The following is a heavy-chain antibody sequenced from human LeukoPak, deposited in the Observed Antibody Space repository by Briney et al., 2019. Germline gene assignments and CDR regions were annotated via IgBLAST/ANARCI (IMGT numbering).Heavy chain of an antibody. CDR1: GGSISSYY. CDR2: IYYSGST. CDR3: ARIWIITMVRGVIPSYFDY. D-gene: IGHD3-10*01. Sequence: SSETLSLTCTVPGGSISSYYWSWIRQPPGKGVEWSGYIYYSGSTYYNPSLKSRATISVDTSKNQFSLKLSSVTAADTAVYYCARIWIITMVRGVIPSYFDYWGQGTLVTVSS. V-gene: IGHV4-59*08. J-gene: IGHJ4*02.